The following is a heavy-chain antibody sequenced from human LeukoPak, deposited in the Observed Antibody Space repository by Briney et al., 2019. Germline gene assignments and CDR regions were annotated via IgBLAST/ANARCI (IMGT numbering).Heavy chain of an antibody. CDR2: IRYDGSNK. D-gene: IGHD5-12*01. CDR3: AKDQSSGYDGAGGFDY. J-gene: IGHJ4*02. Sequence: PGGSLRLSCAASGFTFSIYGMHWVRQAPAKGLEWVAFIRYDGSNKYYADSVKGRFTISRDNSKNTLYLQMNSLRAEDTAVYYCAKDQSSGYDGAGGFDYWGQGTLATVSS. CDR1: GFTFSIYG. V-gene: IGHV3-30*02.